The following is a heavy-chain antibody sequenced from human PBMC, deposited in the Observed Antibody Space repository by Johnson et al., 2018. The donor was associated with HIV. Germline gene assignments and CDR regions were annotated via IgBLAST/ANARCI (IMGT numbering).Heavy chain of an antibody. CDR1: GFTFSSYG. D-gene: IGHD6-19*01. V-gene: IGHV3-33*05. Sequence: VQLVESGGGVVQPGGSLRLSCAASGFTFSSYGMHWVRQAPGKWLEWVAVISYDGSNKYYADSVKSRFTISRDNSKNTLYLQMNSLKIEDTAVYYCTSVSSGWYGGAFDIWGQGTMVTVSS. CDR3: TSVSSGWYGGAFDI. CDR2: ISYDGSNK. J-gene: IGHJ3*02.